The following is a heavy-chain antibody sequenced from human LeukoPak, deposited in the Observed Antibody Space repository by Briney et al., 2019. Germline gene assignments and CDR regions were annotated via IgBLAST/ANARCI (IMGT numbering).Heavy chain of an antibody. CDR1: GGSISSSNW. Sequence: SGTLSLTCVVSGGSISSSNWWSWVRQPPEKGLEWIGEIYHSGSTNYNPSLKSRVTISVDKSKNQFSLKLSSVTAADTAVYYCARYDVGWYYFDYWGQGTLVTVSS. J-gene: IGHJ4*02. V-gene: IGHV4-4*02. D-gene: IGHD6-19*01. CDR2: IYHSGST. CDR3: ARYDVGWYYFDY.